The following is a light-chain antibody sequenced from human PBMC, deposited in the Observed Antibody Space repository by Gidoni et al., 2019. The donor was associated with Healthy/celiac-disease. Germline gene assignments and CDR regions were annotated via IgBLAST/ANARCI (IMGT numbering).Light chain of an antibody. CDR3: QSYDSSLSALV. J-gene: IGLJ2*01. CDR2: GNS. V-gene: IGLV1-40*01. Sequence: QSVLTQPHSVSVAPGQRVTISCTGSSSNIGAGYDVHWYQQLPGTAPKLLIYGNSNRPSGVPDRFSGSKSGTSASLAITGLQAEDEADYYCQSYDSSLSALVFGGGTKLTVL. CDR1: SSNIGAGYD.